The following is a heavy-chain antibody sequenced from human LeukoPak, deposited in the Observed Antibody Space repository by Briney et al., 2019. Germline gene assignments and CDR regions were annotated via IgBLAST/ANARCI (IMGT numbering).Heavy chain of an antibody. D-gene: IGHD2-2*01. J-gene: IGHJ4*02. CDR3: ARVRPAAGHFDY. V-gene: IGHV4-4*07. CDR2: IYTSGST. Sequence: SETLSLTCTVSGGSISNYYWSWIRQPAGKGLEWIGRIYTSGSTNYNPSLKSRVTMSVDTSKNQFSLKLSSVTAADTAVYYCARVRPAAGHFDYWGQGTLVTVSS. CDR1: GGSISNYY.